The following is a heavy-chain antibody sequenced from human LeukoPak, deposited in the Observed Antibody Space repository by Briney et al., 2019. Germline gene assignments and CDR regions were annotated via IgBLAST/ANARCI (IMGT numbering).Heavy chain of an antibody. CDR3: ARQRGYRMTKDGFDV. J-gene: IGHJ3*01. CDR1: GYTFSYYW. Sequence: GESLKISCKASGYTFSYYWIGWVRHMPGKGLEWMTIIYPEDSEARYSPSLQGQVTISADKPINTAYLQWSSLKASDSGMYHCARQRGYRMTKDGFDVWGQGTMVTVSS. V-gene: IGHV5-51*01. D-gene: IGHD5-18*01. CDR2: IYPEDSEA.